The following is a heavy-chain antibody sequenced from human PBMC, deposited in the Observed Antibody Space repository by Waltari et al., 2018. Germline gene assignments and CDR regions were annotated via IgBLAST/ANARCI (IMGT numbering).Heavy chain of an antibody. V-gene: IGHV4-59*01. CDR2: IYYSGST. D-gene: IGHD2-15*01. CDR1: GPSISCFY. CDR3: AREQEDTGYYWMDD. J-gene: IGHJ6*04. Sequence: QVPLQESGPALVKPSETLSPTSSPSGPSISCFYCTWIRQPPGKGPEWIGYIYYSGSTNYDPSLQSRVTTSVVTSKNQLSLKLSAVTAADTAVDYCAREQEDTGYYWMDDWGKGTTVTVST.